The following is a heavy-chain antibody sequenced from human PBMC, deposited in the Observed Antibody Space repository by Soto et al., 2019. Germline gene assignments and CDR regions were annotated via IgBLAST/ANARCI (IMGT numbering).Heavy chain of an antibody. V-gene: IGHV1-8*01. D-gene: IGHD3-10*02. J-gene: IGHJ6*02. CDR2: MNPNSGNT. Sequence: QGLEGMGWMNPNSGNTGYAQKFQGRVTMTRNTSISTAYMELSSLRSEDTAVYYCATGLTKKAMFSHGMGVWGQGPSVTVSS. CDR3: ATGLTKKAMFSHGMGV.